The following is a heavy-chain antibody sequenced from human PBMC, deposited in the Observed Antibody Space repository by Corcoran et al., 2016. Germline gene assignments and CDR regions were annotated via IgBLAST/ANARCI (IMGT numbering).Heavy chain of an antibody. CDR1: GFTVSSNY. D-gene: IGHD3-10*01. J-gene: IGHJ3*02. CDR3: ARCAPAYYGSGSYAFDI. V-gene: IGHV3-53*01. Sequence: EVQLVESGGGLIQPGGSLRLSCAASGFTVSSNYMSWVRQAPGKGLEWVSVIYSGGSTYYADSVKGRFTISRDNSKNTLYLQMNSLRAEDTAVYYWARCAPAYYGSGSYAFDIWGQGTMVTVSS. CDR2: IYSGGST.